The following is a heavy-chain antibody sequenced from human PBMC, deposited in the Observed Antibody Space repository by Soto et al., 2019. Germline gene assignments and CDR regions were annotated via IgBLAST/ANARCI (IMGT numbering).Heavy chain of an antibody. J-gene: IGHJ4*02. D-gene: IGHD4-17*01. V-gene: IGHV4-39*01. CDR2: IYYDGST. CDR3: ARHYGGNSAYFDF. CDR1: GGSISNDNYY. Sequence: PSETLSLTCTVSGGSISNDNYYWGWIRQPPGKGLEWIESIYYDGSTYYNPSLKSRVTMSVDMSKNQFSLNLNSVTAADTAVYYCARHYGGNSAYFDFWGQGTLVTAPQ.